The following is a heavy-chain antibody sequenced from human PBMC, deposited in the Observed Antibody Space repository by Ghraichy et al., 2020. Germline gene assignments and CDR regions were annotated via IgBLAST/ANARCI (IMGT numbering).Heavy chain of an antibody. CDR1: GFTFSSYS. Sequence: GALNISCAASGFTFSSYSLSWVRQAPGKGLEWVSAISDSGAGTNYADSVKGRFTLSRDNVKNTLDLQMNSLRAEDTAVYFCAKARGSSSSLRSRQFDSWGQGTLVTVSS. CDR3: AKARGSSSSLRSRQFDS. V-gene: IGHV3-23*01. J-gene: IGHJ5*01. CDR2: ISDSGAGT. D-gene: IGHD6-6*01.